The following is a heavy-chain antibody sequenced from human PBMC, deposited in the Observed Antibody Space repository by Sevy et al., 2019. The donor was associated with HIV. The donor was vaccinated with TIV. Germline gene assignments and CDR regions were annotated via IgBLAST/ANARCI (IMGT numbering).Heavy chain of an antibody. D-gene: IGHD5-12*01. V-gene: IGHV1-2*02. CDR2: INPRTGGT. CDR3: RAIYFCARTLSGYDFNYFDY. J-gene: IGHJ4*02. Sequence: ASVKVSCKASGYNFIYYYIHWLRQAPGNGLEWLGWINPRTGGTNLSQKFQGRLTMTTDTSTSTAYMELTRLRSGDSLTHGDRAIYFCARTLSGYDFNYFDYWGQGSLVTVSS. CDR1: GYNFIYYY.